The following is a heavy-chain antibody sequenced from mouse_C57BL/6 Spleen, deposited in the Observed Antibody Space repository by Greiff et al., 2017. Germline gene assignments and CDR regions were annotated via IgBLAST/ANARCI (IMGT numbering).Heavy chain of an antibody. CDR3: ARERGYYEYDGGFAY. J-gene: IGHJ3*01. CDR1: GFTFSSYA. V-gene: IGHV5-4*01. CDR2: ISDGGSYT. Sequence: EVKLVESGGGLVKPGGSLKLSCAASGFTFSSYAMSWVRQTPEKRLEWVATISDGGSYTYYPDNVKGRFTISRDNDKNNLYLQMSHLKSEDTAMYYCARERGYYEYDGGFAYWGQGTLVTVSA. D-gene: IGHD2-4*01.